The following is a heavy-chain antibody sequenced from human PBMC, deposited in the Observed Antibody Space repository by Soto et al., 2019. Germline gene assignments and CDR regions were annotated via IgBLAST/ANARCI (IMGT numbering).Heavy chain of an antibody. J-gene: IGHJ6*02. D-gene: IGHD2-15*01. CDR3: APLSVSLSGPYGIHV. CDR2: IFYSGLT. CDR1: GYSVSSSDYY. Sequence: SETMSLTCSVSGYSVSSSDYYWAWLRQTPGKGLEWIGSIFYSGLTYYNPSLKSRVTLSVDTSKNQFSVRLDSVTAADTAVYYCAPLSVSLSGPYGIHVWGQGATVTVSS. V-gene: IGHV4-39*01.